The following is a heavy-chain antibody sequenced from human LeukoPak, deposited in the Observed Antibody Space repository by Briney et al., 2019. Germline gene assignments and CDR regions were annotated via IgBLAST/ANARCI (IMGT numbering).Heavy chain of an antibody. Sequence: EPSETLSLTCTVSGGSISSYYWSWIRQPAGKGLEWIGYIYYSGSTNYNPSLKSRVTISVDTSKNQFSLKLSSVTAADTAVYYCARLLYYYDSTDAFDIWGQGTMVTVSS. CDR1: GGSISSYY. CDR2: IYYSGST. CDR3: ARLLYYYDSTDAFDI. V-gene: IGHV4-59*08. J-gene: IGHJ3*02. D-gene: IGHD3-22*01.